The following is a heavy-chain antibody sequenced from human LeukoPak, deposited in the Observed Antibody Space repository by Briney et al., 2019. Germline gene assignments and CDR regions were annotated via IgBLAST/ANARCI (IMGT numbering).Heavy chain of an antibody. J-gene: IGHJ3*02. CDR3: AREGAQDAFDI. CDR2: ISSSSSYI. Sequence: GGSLRLSCAASGFTFSSYGMHWVRQAPGKGLEWVSSISSSSSYIYYADSVKGRFTISRDNAKNSLYLQMNSLRAEDTAVYYCAREGAQDAFDIWGQGTMVTVSS. CDR1: GFTFSSYG. V-gene: IGHV3-21*01. D-gene: IGHD4/OR15-4a*01.